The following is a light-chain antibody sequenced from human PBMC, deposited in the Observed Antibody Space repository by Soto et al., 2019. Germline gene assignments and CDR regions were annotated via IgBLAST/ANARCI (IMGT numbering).Light chain of an antibody. CDR3: LQVSTFPRT. Sequence: DIHMTQSPSSVSASVGDRVTITCRASQGIGVRLAWFQQKPGKAPQLLIQSASSLQDGFPSRFSGSGSGTDFVLSINSLQPEDFATYYCLQVSTFPRTFGQGTKVEVK. V-gene: IGKV1-12*01. J-gene: IGKJ1*01. CDR1: QGIGVR. CDR2: SAS.